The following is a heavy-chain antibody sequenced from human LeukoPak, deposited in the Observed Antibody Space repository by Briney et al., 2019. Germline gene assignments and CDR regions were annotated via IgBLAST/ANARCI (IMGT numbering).Heavy chain of an antibody. V-gene: IGHV1-18*04. J-gene: IGHJ4*02. CDR3: ARASGWSTFDY. CDR2: ISAYNGNT. D-gene: IGHD6-19*01. Sequence: ASVKVSCKASGYTFTSYGISWVRQAPGQGLEWMGWISAYNGNTNYAQKLQGRVTMTTDTSTSTAYMELRSLRSDDTAVYCARASGWSTFDYWGQGTLVTVPS. CDR1: GYTFTSYG.